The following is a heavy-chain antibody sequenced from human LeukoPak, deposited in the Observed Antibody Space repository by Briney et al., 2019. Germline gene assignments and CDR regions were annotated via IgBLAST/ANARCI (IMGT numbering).Heavy chain of an antibody. CDR3: ARDRGYSTFDY. V-gene: IGHV3-7*01. CDR2: MKEDGGEI. J-gene: IGHJ4*02. Sequence: PGGSLRLSCEASAFTFSSYWMSWVRQAPGKGLEWVANMKEDGGEINYVDSVKGRFTISRDYAKNSLFLQMNSLRVEDTAVYYCARDRGYSTFDYWGQGTLVTVSS. D-gene: IGHD4-23*01. CDR1: AFTFSSYW.